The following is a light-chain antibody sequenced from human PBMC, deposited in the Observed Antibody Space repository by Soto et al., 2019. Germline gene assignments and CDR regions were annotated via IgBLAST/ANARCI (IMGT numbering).Light chain of an antibody. V-gene: IGKV3-20*01. CDR3: QQYDTSPWT. J-gene: IGKJ1*01. CDR2: GAS. CDR1: QSVSSNY. Sequence: EVVLTQSPGTLSLSAGERATLSWRASQSVSSNYLAWYQQKPGQSPRLLIYGASNRASGISDRFSGSGSGTDFTLTIYRLEPEDFAVYYCQQYDTSPWTCGQGTKVDI.